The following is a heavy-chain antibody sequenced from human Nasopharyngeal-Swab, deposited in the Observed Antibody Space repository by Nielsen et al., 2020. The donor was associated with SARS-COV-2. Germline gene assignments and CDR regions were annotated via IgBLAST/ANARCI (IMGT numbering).Heavy chain of an antibody. J-gene: IGHJ3*02. CDR3: AKALYSSGWYSAFDI. Sequence: GESLKISCAASGFTFSSYAMSWVRQAPGKGLEWVSAISGSGGSTYYADSVKGRFTISRDNSKNTPYLQMNSLRAEDTAVYYCAKALYSSGWYSAFDIWGQGTMVTVSS. CDR1: GFTFSSYA. D-gene: IGHD6-19*01. V-gene: IGHV3-23*01. CDR2: ISGSGGST.